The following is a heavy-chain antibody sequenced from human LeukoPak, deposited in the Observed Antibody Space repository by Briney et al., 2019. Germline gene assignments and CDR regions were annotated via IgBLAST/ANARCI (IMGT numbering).Heavy chain of an antibody. Sequence: SETLSLTCTVSGGSISSGGYYWSWIRQHPVKGLEWVGYIDYSGSTYYNPSLKSRLTISMDTSKNQFSLRLGSVTAADTAVYYCARDPGKDGYNYSFDYWGQGTLVTVSS. J-gene: IGHJ4*02. CDR1: GGSISSGGYY. V-gene: IGHV4-31*03. D-gene: IGHD5-24*01. CDR2: IDYSGST. CDR3: ARDPGKDGYNYSFDY.